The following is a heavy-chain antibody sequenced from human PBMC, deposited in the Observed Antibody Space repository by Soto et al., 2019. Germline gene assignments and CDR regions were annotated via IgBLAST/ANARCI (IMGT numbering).Heavy chain of an antibody. V-gene: IGHV4-34*01. CDR1: GGSFSGYS. CDR3: ARDKITGLFDY. J-gene: IGHJ4*02. CDR2: ITHSGST. D-gene: IGHD3-10*01. Sequence: QVQLQQWGAGLLKPSETLSLTCAVYGGSFSGYSWTWIRQPPGTGLEWIGEITHSGSTNYNPSLKSRVTISVDTSKSQFSLKRTSVTAADTAVYYCARDKITGLFDYWGQGTLVTVSS.